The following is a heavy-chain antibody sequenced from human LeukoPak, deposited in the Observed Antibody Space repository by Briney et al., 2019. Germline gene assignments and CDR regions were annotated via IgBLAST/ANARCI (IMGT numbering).Heavy chain of an antibody. Sequence: GGSLRLSCAASGFTFSSYGMHWVRQAPGKGLEGVAVIWYDGSNKYYADSVEGRFTISRDNSKNTLYLQMNSLRAEDTAVYYCARLGGSYPSHWFDPWGQGTLVTVSS. D-gene: IGHD1-26*01. CDR3: ARLGGSYPSHWFDP. J-gene: IGHJ5*02. V-gene: IGHV3-33*08. CDR2: IWYDGSNK. CDR1: GFTFSSYG.